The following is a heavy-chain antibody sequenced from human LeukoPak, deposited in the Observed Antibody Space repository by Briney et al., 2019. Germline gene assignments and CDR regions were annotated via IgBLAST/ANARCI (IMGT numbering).Heavy chain of an antibody. Sequence: SETLSLTCTVSGGSISSGDYYWSWIRQPPGKGLEWIGYIYYSGSTYYNPSLKSRVTISVDTSKNQFSLKLSSVTAADTAVYYCATLLEWRLGGYFDYWGQGTLVTVSS. CDR2: IYYSGST. J-gene: IGHJ4*02. V-gene: IGHV4-30-4*02. CDR1: GGSISSGDYY. D-gene: IGHD3-3*01. CDR3: ATLLEWRLGGYFDY.